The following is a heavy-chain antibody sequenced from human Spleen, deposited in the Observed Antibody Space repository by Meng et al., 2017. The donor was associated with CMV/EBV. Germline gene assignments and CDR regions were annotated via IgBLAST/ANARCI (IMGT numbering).Heavy chain of an antibody. CDR1: GFSFSSYG. V-gene: IGHV3-30*02. J-gene: IGHJ5*02. D-gene: IGHD5-18*01. CDR3: AREGGLAVDTNWFDP. CDR2: IHYGTNDQ. Sequence: GESLKISCAASGFSFSSYGMHWVRQAPGKGLEWVAFIHYGTNDQYYADSVKGRFTISRDKSKNTLYLQMNSLRAEDTAVYYCAREGGLAVDTNWFDPWGQGTLVTVSS.